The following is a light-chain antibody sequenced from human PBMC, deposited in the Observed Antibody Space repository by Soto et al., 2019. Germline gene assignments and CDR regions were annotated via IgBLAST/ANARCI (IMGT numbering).Light chain of an antibody. CDR3: CSYVVGITSVI. Sequence: QSALTQPASVSGSHGQSITISCTGTSSDVGSYNLVSWYQQHAGKAPKLIIYAVNKRPSGVSDRFAGSNSDHTASLTISGLQAEDEADSFFCSYVVGITSVIFAGGPNLTVL. J-gene: IGLJ2*01. V-gene: IGLV2-23*02. CDR1: SSDVGSYNL. CDR2: AVN.